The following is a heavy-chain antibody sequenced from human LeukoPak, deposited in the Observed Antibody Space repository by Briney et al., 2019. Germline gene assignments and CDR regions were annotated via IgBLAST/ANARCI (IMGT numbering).Heavy chain of an antibody. Sequence: GRSLRLSCAASGFFFDDFCITWVRQVPGKCLECVSCINWNVDSAGYADSVTGRFSVFRENAKNYVYLQMNSLRAEDTALYYCAREYIVAVVKGGVKSFYYYMDVWGKGTTVIVSS. CDR1: GFFFDDFC. CDR3: AREYIVAVVKGGVKSFYYYMDV. J-gene: IGHJ6*03. CDR2: INWNVDSA. V-gene: IGHV3-20*04. D-gene: IGHD2-15*01.